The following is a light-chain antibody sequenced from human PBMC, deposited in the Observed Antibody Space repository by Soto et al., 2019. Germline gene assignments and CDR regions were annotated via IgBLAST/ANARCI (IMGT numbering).Light chain of an antibody. V-gene: IGKV3-20*01. CDR1: QSVSSSY. CDR2: GAS. J-gene: IGKJ5*01. Sequence: EIVLTQSPGTLSLSPGERATLSCRASQSVSSSYLAWYQQKPGQAPRLLIYGASSRATGIPDRFSGSGSGTDFTLTISRLEPEAFAVYYCQQYCSSPITFGQGTRLEIK. CDR3: QQYCSSPIT.